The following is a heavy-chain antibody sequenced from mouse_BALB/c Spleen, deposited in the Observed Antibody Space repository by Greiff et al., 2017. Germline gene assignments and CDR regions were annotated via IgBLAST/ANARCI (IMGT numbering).Heavy chain of an antibody. D-gene: IGHD2-1*01. Sequence: EVQLVESGGGLVQPGGSRKLSCAASGFTFSSFGMHWVRQAPEKGLEWVAYISSGSSTIYYADTVKGRFTISRDNPKNTLFLQMTSLRSEDTAMYYCARVYSFYAMDYWGQGTSVTVSS. V-gene: IGHV5-17*02. CDR2: ISSGSSTI. CDR3: ARVYSFYAMDY. CDR1: GFTFSSFG. J-gene: IGHJ4*01.